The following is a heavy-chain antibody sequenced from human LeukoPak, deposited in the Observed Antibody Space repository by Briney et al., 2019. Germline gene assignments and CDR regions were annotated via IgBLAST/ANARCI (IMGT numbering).Heavy chain of an antibody. J-gene: IGHJ4*02. V-gene: IGHV1-69*05. Sequence: SVKVSCKASGGTFSSYAISWVRQDPGQGLEWMGGIIPIFGTANYAQKFQGRVTITTDESTSTAYIELCSLRSEDTAVYYCARAVSGRQDLGQGTPVTVST. CDR2: IIPIFGTA. CDR3: ARAVSGRQD. D-gene: IGHD3-10*01. CDR1: GGTFSSYA.